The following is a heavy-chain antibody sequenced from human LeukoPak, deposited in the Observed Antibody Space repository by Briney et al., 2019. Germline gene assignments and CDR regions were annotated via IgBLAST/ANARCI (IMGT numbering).Heavy chain of an antibody. V-gene: IGHV4-34*01. CDR3: ARAPLDFWSGYYKDDAFDI. Sequence: PSETLCLTCAVYGGSFSGYYWSWIRQPPGKGLEWIGEINHSGSTNYNPSLKSRVTISVDTSKNQFSLKLSSVTAADTAVYYCARAPLDFWSGYYKDDAFDIWGQGTMVTVSS. CDR1: GGSFSGYY. D-gene: IGHD3-3*01. J-gene: IGHJ3*02. CDR2: INHSGST.